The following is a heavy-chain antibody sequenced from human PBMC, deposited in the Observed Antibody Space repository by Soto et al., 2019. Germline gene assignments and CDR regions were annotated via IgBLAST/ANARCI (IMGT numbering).Heavy chain of an antibody. CDR1: GASIRSGGYY. CDR2: FYNSGTT. Sequence: QVQLQESGPGLVKPSQTLSLTCSVSGASIRSGGYYWSWLRQHPERGLEWLGYFYNSGTTYYTPSLERRIIMSADTSKNQLSLDLTSVSAADTAVYYCAASHSIGWYRIDSWGPATLVTVSS. J-gene: IGHJ4*02. CDR3: AASHSIGWYRIDS. D-gene: IGHD6-19*01. V-gene: IGHV4-31*03.